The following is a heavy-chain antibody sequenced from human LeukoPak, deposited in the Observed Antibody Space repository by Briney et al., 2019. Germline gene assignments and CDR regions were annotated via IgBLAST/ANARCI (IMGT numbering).Heavy chain of an antibody. CDR2: INAGNGDT. V-gene: IGHV1-3*01. D-gene: IGHD1-7*01. CDR1: GYTFSNYA. Sequence: ASVKVSCKASGYTFSNYAIHWVRQAPGQGLEWMGWINAGNGDTKYSQNLQGRVTITRDTSANTVYMELSSLRSGDTAVYYCARDDWNYKFTIHSYYYGMDVWGQGTTVTVSS. CDR3: ARDDWNYKFTIHSYYYGMDV. J-gene: IGHJ6*02.